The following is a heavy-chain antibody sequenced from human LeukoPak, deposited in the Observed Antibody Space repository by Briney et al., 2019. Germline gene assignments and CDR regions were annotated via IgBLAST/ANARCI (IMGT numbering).Heavy chain of an antibody. CDR2: ISGSASNT. CDR1: GFTFSSYA. CDR3: ATEKGDSPDY. J-gene: IGHJ4*02. D-gene: IGHD2-21*01. Sequence: GGSLRLSCAASGFTFSSYAMSWVRQAPGKGLDWVSAISGSASNTYYADSVKGRFTISRDNSRNTLFLQMNSLRAEDTAVYYCATEKGDSPDYWGQGTLVTVSS. V-gene: IGHV3-23*01.